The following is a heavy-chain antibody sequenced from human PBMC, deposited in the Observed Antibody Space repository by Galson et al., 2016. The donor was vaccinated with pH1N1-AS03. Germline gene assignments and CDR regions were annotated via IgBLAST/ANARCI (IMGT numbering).Heavy chain of an antibody. D-gene: IGHD3/OR15-3a*01. Sequence: SLRLSCAVSGFRFDDYAMHWVRQAPGKGLEWVSSISWNSNKIDYADSVMGRFTISRDSAKNSLNLQMNSLRAEDTALYYCIKGGAASADFFDIWGQGTMVTVSS. V-gene: IGHV3-9*01. J-gene: IGHJ3*02. CDR1: GFRFDDYA. CDR2: ISWNSNKI. CDR3: IKGGAASADFFDI.